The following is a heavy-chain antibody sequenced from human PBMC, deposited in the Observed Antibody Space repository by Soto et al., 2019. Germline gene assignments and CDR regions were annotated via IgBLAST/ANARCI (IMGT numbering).Heavy chain of an antibody. CDR2: ITGNGART. J-gene: IGHJ4*02. D-gene: IGHD7-27*01. Sequence: GGSLRLSCSASGFSFSSYGIHWVRQAPGRGLEYVSAITGNGARTYYAESVKDRFTISRDFSKNTVHLQMSSLRPEDTAVYYCVKAVWGYDYFDFWGQGTRVTVSS. V-gene: IGHV3-64D*06. CDR1: GFSFSSYG. CDR3: VKAVWGYDYFDF.